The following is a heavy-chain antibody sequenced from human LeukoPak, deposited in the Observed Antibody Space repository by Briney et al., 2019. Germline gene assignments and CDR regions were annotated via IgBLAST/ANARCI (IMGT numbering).Heavy chain of an antibody. CDR2: ISGSGGST. Sequence: GGSLRLSCAASGFTFSGSAMSWVRQAPGKGLEWVSSISGSGGSTYYADSVKGRFTISRDNSKNTQYLQMNSLRAEDTAVHYCAKVEYSSNIPQHWGQGTLVTVSS. CDR3: AKVEYSSNIPQH. CDR1: GFTFSGSA. J-gene: IGHJ1*01. D-gene: IGHD6-6*01. V-gene: IGHV3-23*01.